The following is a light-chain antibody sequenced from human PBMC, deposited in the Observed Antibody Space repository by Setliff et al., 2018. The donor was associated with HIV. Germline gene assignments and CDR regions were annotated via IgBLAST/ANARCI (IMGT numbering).Light chain of an antibody. CDR1: SSDVGSYNR. V-gene: IGLV2-18*02. Sequence: SALTQPPSVSGSPRQSVTISCTGTSSDVGSYNRVSWYQQSPGTAPKLMIYEVNYRPSGVPDRFSGSKSGNTASLTISGLQAEDEASYYCSSYTSTNTWVFGTGTKVTV. CDR2: EVN. J-gene: IGLJ1*01. CDR3: SSYTSTNTWV.